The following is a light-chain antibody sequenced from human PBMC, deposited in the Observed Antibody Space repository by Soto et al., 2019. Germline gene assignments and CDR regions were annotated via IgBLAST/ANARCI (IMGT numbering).Light chain of an antibody. V-gene: IGLV2-8*01. CDR2: EVS. Sequence: QSALTQPPSASGSPGQSVTISCTGTSSDVGGYNYVSWYQQHPGKAPKLMIYEVSKRPSGVPDRFSGSKSGNTASLTVSGLQAEEEADYYCSSYAGSNMGVFGTGTKLTVL. CDR3: SSYAGSNMGV. CDR1: SSDVGGYNY. J-gene: IGLJ1*01.